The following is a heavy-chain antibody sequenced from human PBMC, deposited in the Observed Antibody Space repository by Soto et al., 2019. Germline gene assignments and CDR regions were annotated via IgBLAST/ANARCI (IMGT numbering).Heavy chain of an antibody. Sequence: QVQLEQSGAEVKKPGSSVKVSCKASGGTFRSYAISWVRQAPGQGLEWMGGIIPIFGTANYAQKFQGRVTITADKSTSTAYMELSSLRSEDTAVYYCARTASGSSASGGYYYCMDVWGQGTTVTVSS. CDR3: ARTASGSSASGGYYYCMDV. CDR1: GGTFRSYA. J-gene: IGHJ6*02. V-gene: IGHV1-69*06. CDR2: IIPIFGTA. D-gene: IGHD6-6*01.